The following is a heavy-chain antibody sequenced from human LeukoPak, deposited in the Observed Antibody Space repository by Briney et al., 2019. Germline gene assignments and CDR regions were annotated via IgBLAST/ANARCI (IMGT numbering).Heavy chain of an antibody. V-gene: IGHV4-39*07. CDR2: IYYSGST. J-gene: IGHJ3*02. Sequence: PSETLSLTCTVSGGSISSSSYYWGWIRQPPGKGLEWIGSIYYSGSTYYNPSLKSRVTISVDTSKNQFSLKLSSVTAADTAVYYCARGDGYPWTDAFDIWGQGTMVTVSS. D-gene: IGHD5-24*01. CDR3: ARGDGYPWTDAFDI. CDR1: GGSISSSSYY.